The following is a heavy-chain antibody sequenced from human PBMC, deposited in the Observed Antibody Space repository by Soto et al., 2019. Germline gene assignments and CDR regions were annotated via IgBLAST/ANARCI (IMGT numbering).Heavy chain of an antibody. CDR2: IIPIFGTA. CDR1: GGTFSSYA. Sequence: ASVKVSCKASGGTFSSYAISWVRQAPGQGLEWMGGIIPIFGTANYAQKFQGRVTITADESTSTAYMELSSLRSEDTAVYYCARALQTDIGIGTGPFDYWGQGTLVTVSS. CDR3: ARALQTDIGIGTGPFDY. J-gene: IGHJ4*02. V-gene: IGHV1-69*13. D-gene: IGHD2-15*01.